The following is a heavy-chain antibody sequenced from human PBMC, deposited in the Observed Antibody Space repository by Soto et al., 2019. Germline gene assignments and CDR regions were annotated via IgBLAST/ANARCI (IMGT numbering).Heavy chain of an antibody. V-gene: IGHV4-34*01. CDR3: ARGAYFDILTGLDY. CDR2: INHSGST. CDR1: GGSFSGYY. Sequence: SETLSLTCAVYGGSFSGYYWSWIRQPPGKGLEWIGEINHSGSTNYNPSLKSRVNISVDTSKNQFSLKLSAVTAADTALYYGARGAYFDILTGLDYWGQGTLVTVSS. D-gene: IGHD3-9*01. J-gene: IGHJ4*02.